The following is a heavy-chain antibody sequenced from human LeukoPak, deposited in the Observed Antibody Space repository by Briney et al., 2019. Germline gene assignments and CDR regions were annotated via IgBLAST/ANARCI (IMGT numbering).Heavy chain of an antibody. V-gene: IGHV3-74*01. CDR2: ISPDGSTT. CDR3: AREYSSGWTSDY. CDR1: GFTYSSYW. J-gene: IGHJ4*02. Sequence: GGSLRLSCAASGFTYSSYWTHWVRQVPGMGLVWVSRISPDGSTTNYADSVKGRFTISRDNAKNALYLQMNSLRADDTAVYYCAREYSSGWTSDYWDQGTLVTVSS. D-gene: IGHD6-19*01.